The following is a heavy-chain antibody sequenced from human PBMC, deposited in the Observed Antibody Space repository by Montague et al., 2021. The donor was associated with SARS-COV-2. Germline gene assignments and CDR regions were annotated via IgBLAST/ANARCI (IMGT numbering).Heavy chain of an antibody. D-gene: IGHD1-1*01. CDR1: GDSISSTDHY. Sequence: SETRSLTCTVSGDSISSTDHYWAWMRQPPGKGLEWIASIFYSGXTXYXXXXKXRVTISVDTSKNLFSLQLNSVTPADTSVYYCARHLRVGNRWNGFEADYWGQGALVSVSS. V-gene: IGHV4-39*01. CDR3: ARHLRVGNRWNGFEADY. J-gene: IGHJ4*02. CDR2: IFYSGXT.